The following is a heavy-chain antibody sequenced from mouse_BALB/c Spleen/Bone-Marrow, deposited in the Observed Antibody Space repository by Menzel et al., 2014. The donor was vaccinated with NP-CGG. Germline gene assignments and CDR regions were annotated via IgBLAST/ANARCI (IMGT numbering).Heavy chain of an antibody. Sequence: EVMLVESGGGLVQPGESLKLSCESTEYEFPSHDMSWVRKTPEKRLELVAAINSDGGSTYYPDTMERRFIISRDNTKKTLYLQMSSLRSEDTALYYCARHNYRYDDYAMDYWGQGTSVTVSS. CDR2: INSDGGST. V-gene: IGHV5-2*01. D-gene: IGHD2-14*01. CDR1: EYEFPSHD. J-gene: IGHJ4*01. CDR3: ARHNYRYDDYAMDY.